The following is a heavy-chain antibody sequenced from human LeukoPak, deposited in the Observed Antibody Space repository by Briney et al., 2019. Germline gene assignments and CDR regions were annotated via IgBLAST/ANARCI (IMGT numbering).Heavy chain of an antibody. D-gene: IGHD2-2*01. V-gene: IGHV3-21*01. J-gene: IGHJ4*02. Sequence: GGSLRLSCAASGSTVSSNYMSWVRQAPGKGLEWVSSISSSSSYIYYADSVKGRFTISRDNAKNSLYLQMNSLRAEDTAVYYCARDDIVVVPATPYYFDYWGQGTLVTVSS. CDR1: GSTVSSNY. CDR3: ARDDIVVVPATPYYFDY. CDR2: ISSSSSYI.